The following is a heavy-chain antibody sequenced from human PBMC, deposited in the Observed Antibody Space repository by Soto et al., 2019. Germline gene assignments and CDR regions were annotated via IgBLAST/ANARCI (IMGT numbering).Heavy chain of an antibody. Sequence: SETLSLTCIVSNGSISSRSAYWGWIRQTPGKGLEWIGEINHSGSTNYNPSLKSRVTISVDTSKNQFSLKLSSVTAADTAVYYCARMVQEAVAGTCGYYYGMDVWGQGTTVTVSS. CDR2: INHSGST. V-gene: IGHV4-39*07. D-gene: IGHD6-19*01. CDR3: ARMVQEAVAGTCGYYYGMDV. CDR1: NGSISSRSAY. J-gene: IGHJ6*02.